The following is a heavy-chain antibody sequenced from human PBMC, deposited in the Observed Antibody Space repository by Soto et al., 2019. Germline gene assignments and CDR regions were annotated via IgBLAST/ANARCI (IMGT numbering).Heavy chain of an antibody. V-gene: IGHV4-34*01. J-gene: IGHJ5*02. Sequence: SETLSLTCAVYGGSFSGYYWSWIRQPPGKGLEWIGEINHSGSTNYNPSLKSRVTISVDTSKNQFSLKLSSVTAADTAVYYCARVGGEARLKWFDPWGQGTLVTVSS. CDR2: INHSGST. CDR3: ARVGGEARLKWFDP. D-gene: IGHD6-6*01. CDR1: GGSFSGYY.